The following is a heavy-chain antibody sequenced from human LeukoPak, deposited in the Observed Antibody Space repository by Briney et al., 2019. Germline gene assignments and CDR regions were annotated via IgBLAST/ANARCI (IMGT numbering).Heavy chain of an antibody. J-gene: IGHJ4*02. V-gene: IGHV3-23*01. D-gene: IGHD3-3*01. CDR1: GFTFSSFG. CDR3: AKQVRGYYGEDY. CDR2: ISSTGGTA. Sequence: GGSLRLSCAASGFTFSSFGMSWVRQAPGKGLEWVSAISSTGGTAYYADSVKGRFTISRDNSKNTLYLQMNSLRAEDTAVYYCAKQVRGYYGEDYWGQGTLVTVSS.